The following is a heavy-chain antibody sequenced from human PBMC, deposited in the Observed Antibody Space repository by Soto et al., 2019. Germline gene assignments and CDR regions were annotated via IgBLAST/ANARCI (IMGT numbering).Heavy chain of an antibody. CDR3: ARDGSRIVVVPAASVHYYYYMDV. CDR1: GFTFSSYS. Sequence: GRSLRLSCAASGFTFSSYSMNWIRQAPGKGLEWVSSISSSSSYIYYADSVKGRFNISRDNDKNSLYLQMNSLRAEDTAVYYCARDGSRIVVVPAASVHYYYYMDVWGKGTTVTVSS. V-gene: IGHV3-21*01. CDR2: ISSSSSYI. J-gene: IGHJ6*03. D-gene: IGHD2-2*01.